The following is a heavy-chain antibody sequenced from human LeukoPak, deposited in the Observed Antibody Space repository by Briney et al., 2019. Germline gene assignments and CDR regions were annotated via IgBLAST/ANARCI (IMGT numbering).Heavy chain of an antibody. V-gene: IGHV3-73*01. CDR3: AKDLTYGEYAGGDAFDI. CDR1: GFTFSGSA. J-gene: IGHJ3*02. Sequence: GGSLRLSCAASGFTFSGSAMHWVRQASGKGLEWVGRIRSEANSYATLYVASVKGRFTISRDDSKNTADLQINSLKTEDTAVYYCAKDLTYGEYAGGDAFDIWGQGTMVTVSS. D-gene: IGHD4-17*01. CDR2: IRSEANSYAT.